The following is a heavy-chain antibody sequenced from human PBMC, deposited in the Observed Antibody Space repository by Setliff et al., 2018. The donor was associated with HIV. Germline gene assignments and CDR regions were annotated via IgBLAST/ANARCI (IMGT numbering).Heavy chain of an antibody. CDR3: ARRERYYDSLTGRVFDGFDI. Sequence: SETLSLTCNVSGSSISSYYWSWIRQPPGKGLEWIGYIYYSGSTNYNPSLKSRVTISVDTSKNQFSLKLSSVTAADTAVYYCARRERYYDSLTGRVFDGFDIWGQGTMVTVSS. CDR2: IYYSGST. CDR1: GSSISSYY. J-gene: IGHJ3*02. D-gene: IGHD3-9*01. V-gene: IGHV4-59*08.